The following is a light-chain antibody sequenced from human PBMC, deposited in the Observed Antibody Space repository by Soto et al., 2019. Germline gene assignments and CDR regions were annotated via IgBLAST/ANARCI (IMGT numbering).Light chain of an antibody. CDR2: AAS. V-gene: IGKV1-8*01. J-gene: IGKJ5*01. CDR1: QGISSY. CDR3: QQLNSYPIT. Sequence: AIRMTQSPSSFSASPGDRVTITCRASQGISSYLAWYQQKPGKAPKLLIYAASTLQSGVPSRFSGSGSGTDFTLTISCLQSEDFATYYCQQLNSYPITFGQGTRLEIK.